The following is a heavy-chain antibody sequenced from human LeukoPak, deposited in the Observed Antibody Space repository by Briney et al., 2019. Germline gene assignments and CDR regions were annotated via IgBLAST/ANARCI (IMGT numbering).Heavy chain of an antibody. V-gene: IGHV4-59*01. Sequence: SETLSLTCTVAGGSISSYYWSWIRQPPGKGLEWIGYIYYSGSTNYNPSLHSQVTISVDTSKNQSSLKLSSVTAADTAVYYCARGGGYCSGGSCYSQFDYWGQGTLVTVSS. J-gene: IGHJ4*02. CDR1: GGSISSYY. CDR2: IYYSGST. D-gene: IGHD2-15*01. CDR3: ARGGGYCSGGSCYSQFDY.